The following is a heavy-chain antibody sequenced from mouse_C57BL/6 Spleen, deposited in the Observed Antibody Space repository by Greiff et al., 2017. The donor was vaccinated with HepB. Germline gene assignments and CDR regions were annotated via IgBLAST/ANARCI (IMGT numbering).Heavy chain of an antibody. J-gene: IGHJ3*01. V-gene: IGHV2-2*01. CDR1: GFSLTSYG. CDR3: ATLGGNYEGFAY. CDR2: IWSGGST. D-gene: IGHD2-1*01. Sequence: VKLMESGPGLVQPSQSLSITCTVSGFSLTSYGVHWVRQSPGKGLEWLGVIWSGGSTDYNAAFISRLSISKDNSKSQVFFKMNSLQADDTAIYYCATLGGNYEGFAYWGQGTLVTVSA.